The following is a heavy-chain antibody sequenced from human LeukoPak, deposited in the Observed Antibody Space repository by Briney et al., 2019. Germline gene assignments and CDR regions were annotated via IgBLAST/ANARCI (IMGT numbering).Heavy chain of an antibody. D-gene: IGHD6-13*01. Sequence: PGGSLRLSCAASGFTFSSYSMNWVRQAPGKGLEWVSSISSSSSYIYYADSVKGRFAISRDNAKNSLYLQMNSLRAEDTAVYYCASTGGSSWYYYYYMDVWGKGTTVTVSS. CDR2: ISSSSSYI. CDR1: GFTFSSYS. V-gene: IGHV3-21*01. CDR3: ASTGGSSWYYYYYMDV. J-gene: IGHJ6*03.